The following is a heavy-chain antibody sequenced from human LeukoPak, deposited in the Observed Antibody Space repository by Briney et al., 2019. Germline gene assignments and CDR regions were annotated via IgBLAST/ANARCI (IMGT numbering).Heavy chain of an antibody. CDR3: ARDRGGGVLRTFLVAFDI. Sequence: SETLSLTCTVSGYSLSSGYYWGWIRQPPGKGLEWIGSIYHSGSTYYNPSLKSRVTISVDTSKNQFSLKLSSVTAADTAVYYCARDRGGGVLRTFLVAFDIWGQGTTVTVSS. V-gene: IGHV4-38-2*02. CDR2: IYHSGST. CDR1: GYSLSSGYY. J-gene: IGHJ3*02. D-gene: IGHD5-12*01.